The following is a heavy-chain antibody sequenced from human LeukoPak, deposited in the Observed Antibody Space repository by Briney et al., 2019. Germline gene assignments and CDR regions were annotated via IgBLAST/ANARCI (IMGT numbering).Heavy chain of an antibody. D-gene: IGHD6-19*01. Sequence: GGSLRLSCAASGFTFSASAIPWVRQASGKGLEWVGRIRSKTNNYATAYAASVKGRFTIPRDDSKKTAYLQMNSLKTEDTAVYYCTNLYSSGYQYWGQGTLATVSS. CDR2: IRSKTNNYAT. CDR1: GFTFSASA. V-gene: IGHV3-73*01. J-gene: IGHJ4*02. CDR3: TNLYSSGYQY.